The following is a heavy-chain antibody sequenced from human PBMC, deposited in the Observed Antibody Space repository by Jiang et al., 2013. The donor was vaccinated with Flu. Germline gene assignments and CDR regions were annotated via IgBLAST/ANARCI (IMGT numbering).Heavy chain of an antibody. J-gene: IGHJ6*02. D-gene: IGHD5-18*01. CDR3: ATRRGGYSYGYYYYGMDV. Sequence: SGAEVKKPGSSVKVSCKASGGTFSSYAISWVRQAPGQGLEWMGGIIPIFGTANYAQKFQGRVTITAGESTSTAYMELSSLRSEDTAVYYCATRRGGYSYGYYYYGMDVWGQGTTVTVSS. CDR1: GGTFSSYA. CDR2: IIPIFGTA. V-gene: IGHV1-69*01.